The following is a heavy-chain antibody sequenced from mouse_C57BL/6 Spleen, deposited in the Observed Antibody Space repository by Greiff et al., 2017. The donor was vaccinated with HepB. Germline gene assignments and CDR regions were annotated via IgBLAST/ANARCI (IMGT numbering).Heavy chain of an antibody. J-gene: IGHJ2*01. CDR2: INPNNGGT. CDR1: GYTFTDYY. Sequence: EVQLQQSGPELVKPGASVKISCKASGYTFTDYYMNWVKQSHGKSLEWIGDINPNNGGTSYNQKFKGKATLTVDKSSSTAYMELRSLTSEDSAVYYCARNYGSSGYFDYWGQSTTLTVSS. V-gene: IGHV1-26*01. D-gene: IGHD1-1*01. CDR3: ARNYGSSGYFDY.